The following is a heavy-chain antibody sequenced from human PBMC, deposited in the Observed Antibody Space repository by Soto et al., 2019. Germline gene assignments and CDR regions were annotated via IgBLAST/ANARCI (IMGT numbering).Heavy chain of an antibody. V-gene: IGHV4-34*01. J-gene: IGHJ6*02. CDR2: INHSGST. CDR1: GGSFSCYY. CDR3: ARAPTGYYYYYGMDV. Sequence: ASETMSLTCAVYGGSFSCYYLSWVRQPPGKGLEWIGEINHSGSTNYNPSLKSRVTISVDTSKNQFSLKLSSVTAADTAVYYCARAPTGYYYYYGMDVWGQGTTVTVSS.